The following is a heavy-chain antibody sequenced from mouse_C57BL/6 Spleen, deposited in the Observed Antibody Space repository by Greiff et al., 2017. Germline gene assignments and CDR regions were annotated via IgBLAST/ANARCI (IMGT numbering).Heavy chain of an antibody. D-gene: IGHD1-1*01. CDR1: GYAFTNYL. CDR2: INPGSGGT. V-gene: IGHV1-54*01. Sequence: QVQLQQSGAELVRPGTSVKVSCKASGYAFTNYLIEWVKQRPGQGLEWIGVINPGSGGTNYNEKFKGKATLTADKSSSTASMQLSSLTSEDSAVYFCARGGLRGSGGYYFDDWGQGTTLTVSS. CDR3: ARGGLRGSGGYYFDD. J-gene: IGHJ2*01.